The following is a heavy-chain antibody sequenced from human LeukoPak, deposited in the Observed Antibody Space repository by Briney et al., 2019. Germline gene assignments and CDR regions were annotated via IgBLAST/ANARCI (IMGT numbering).Heavy chain of an antibody. CDR3: ARREDSPAGGVFDY. D-gene: IGHD2-15*01. CDR2: IHDSGRT. Sequence: SETLSLTCTVSGGSVSSQYWSWIRQPPGKGLEWVGYIHDSGRTNYNPSLKSRVILSVDTSKNEFSLELSSVTAADTAVYYCARREDSPAGGVFDYWGQGTLVIVSS. V-gene: IGHV4-59*08. J-gene: IGHJ4*02. CDR1: GGSVSSQY.